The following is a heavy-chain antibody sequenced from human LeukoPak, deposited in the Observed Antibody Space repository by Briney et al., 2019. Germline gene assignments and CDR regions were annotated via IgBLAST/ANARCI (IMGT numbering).Heavy chain of an antibody. CDR1: GGSISSYY. V-gene: IGHV4-59*01. CDR3: ARDNEGTSWSPNRDYFDY. D-gene: IGHD6-13*01. Sequence: SETLSLTCTVSGGSISSYYWSWIRQPPGKGLEWIGYIYYSGSTNYNPSLKSRVTISVDTSKNQFSLKLSSVTAADTAVYYCARDNEGTSWSPNRDYFDYWGQGTLVTVSS. CDR2: IYYSGST. J-gene: IGHJ4*02.